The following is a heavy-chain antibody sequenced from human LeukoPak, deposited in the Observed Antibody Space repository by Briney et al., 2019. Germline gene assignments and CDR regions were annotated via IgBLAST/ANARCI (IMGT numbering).Heavy chain of an antibody. Sequence: ASVKVSCKASGYTFTSYGISWVRQAPGQGLEWMGWISSYNGNTNYAQKLQGRVTMITDTSTSTAYIELWGMRSGDKGVYYCARDFQEAARPWYYYYYYYMDVWGKGTTVTVSS. J-gene: IGHJ6*03. CDR1: GYTFTSYG. CDR2: ISSYNGNT. CDR3: ARDFQEAARPWYYYYYYYMDV. V-gene: IGHV1-18*01. D-gene: IGHD6-6*01.